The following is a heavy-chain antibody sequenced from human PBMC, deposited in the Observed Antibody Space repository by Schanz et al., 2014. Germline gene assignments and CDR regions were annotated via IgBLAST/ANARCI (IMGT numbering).Heavy chain of an antibody. J-gene: IGHJ4*02. CDR3: ARKVVATIGGDYDN. CDR1: GFSFSSYA. CDR2: MNESHSTI. Sequence: EVQLVESRGGLVQPGGSLRLSCAASGFSFSSYAMGWVRQARGKGLEWVSAMNESHSTIYYADSVRGRFTISRDNAENTLFLQMNSPRAEDTAVYYCARKVVATIGGDYDNWGQGTRVTVSS. D-gene: IGHD5-12*01. V-gene: IGHV3-23*04.